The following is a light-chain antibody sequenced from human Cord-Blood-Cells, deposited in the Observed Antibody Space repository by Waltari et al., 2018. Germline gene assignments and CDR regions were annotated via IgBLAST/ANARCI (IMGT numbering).Light chain of an antibody. CDR2: EGS. J-gene: IGLJ3*02. Sequence: QSALTQPASVSGSPGQSITISCTGTSSDVGSYNLVSWYQQHPGKAPKLMIYEGSKRRAGVSYRFSGSKSGTTASLTISGLQAEDEADYYCCSYAGSSTWVFGGGTKLTVL. V-gene: IGLV2-23*01. CDR1: SSDVGSYNL. CDR3: CSYAGSSTWV.